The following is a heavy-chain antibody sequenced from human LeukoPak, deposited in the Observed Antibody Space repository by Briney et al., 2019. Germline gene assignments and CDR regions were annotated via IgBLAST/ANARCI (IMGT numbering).Heavy chain of an antibody. V-gene: IGHV3-21*01. CDR2: IGGSSTSI. CDR1: GFTFRSYS. CDR3: AREAEEAFDY. J-gene: IGHJ4*02. Sequence: PGGSLRLSCAASGFTFRSYSMSWVRQAPGKGLEWVSSIGGSSTSIYYADSVKGRFTISRDNAKNSLYLQMNRLRAEDTAVYFCAREAEEAFDYWGQGTLVTVSS.